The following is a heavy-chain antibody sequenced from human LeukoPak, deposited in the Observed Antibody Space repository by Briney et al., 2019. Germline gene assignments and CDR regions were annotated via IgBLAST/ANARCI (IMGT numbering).Heavy chain of an antibody. CDR3: ARQFGYSSGWYGAMDV. V-gene: IGHV4-59*08. D-gene: IGHD6-19*01. Sequence: SETLSLTCTVSGGSISSYYWSWIRQPPGKGLEWIGYIYYSGSTNYNPSLKSRVTISVDTSKNQFSLKLSSVTAADTAVYYCARQFGYSSGWYGAMDVWGQGTTVTVSS. CDR2: IYYSGST. J-gene: IGHJ6*02. CDR1: GGSISSYY.